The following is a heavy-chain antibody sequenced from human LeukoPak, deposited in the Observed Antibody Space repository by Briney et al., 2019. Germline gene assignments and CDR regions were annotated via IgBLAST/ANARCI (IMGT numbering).Heavy chain of an antibody. J-gene: IGHJ4*02. D-gene: IGHD1-26*01. CDR1: GGSISSTSYY. CDR2: IYYSGST. Sequence: PSETLSLTYIVSGGSISSTSYYWSWIRQPPGKGLEWIGYIYYSGSTNYNPSLKSRVTISVDTSKNQFSLKLSSVTAADTAVYYCARVGSGSYYRYFDYWGQGTLVTVSS. CDR3: ARVGSGSYYRYFDY. V-gene: IGHV4-61*01.